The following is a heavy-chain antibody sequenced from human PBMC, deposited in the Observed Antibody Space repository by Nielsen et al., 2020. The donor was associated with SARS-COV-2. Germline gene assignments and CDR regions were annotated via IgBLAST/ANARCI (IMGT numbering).Heavy chain of an antibody. CDR3: ATLFGEGYYYYGMDV. D-gene: IGHD3-10*02. Sequence: SLKISCAASGFTFDDYAMHWVRQASGKGLEWVSGISWNSGSIGYADSVKGRFTISRDNAKNSLYLQMNSLRAEDTALYYCATLFGEGYYYYGMDVWGQGTTVTVSS. J-gene: IGHJ6*02. CDR2: ISWNSGSI. V-gene: IGHV3-9*01. CDR1: GFTFDDYA.